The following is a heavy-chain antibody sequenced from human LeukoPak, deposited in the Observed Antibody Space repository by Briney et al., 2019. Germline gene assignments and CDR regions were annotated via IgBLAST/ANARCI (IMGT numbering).Heavy chain of an antibody. CDR1: GGSFSGYY. CDR2: INHSGST. Sequence: SETLSLTCAVYGGSFSGYYWSWIRQPPGKGLEWIGEINHSGSTYYNPSLKSRVTISVDRSKNQFSLKLSSVTAADTAVYYCASGSSSWAYYFDYWGQGTLVTVSS. V-gene: IGHV4-34*01. D-gene: IGHD6-13*01. CDR3: ASGSSSWAYYFDY. J-gene: IGHJ4*02.